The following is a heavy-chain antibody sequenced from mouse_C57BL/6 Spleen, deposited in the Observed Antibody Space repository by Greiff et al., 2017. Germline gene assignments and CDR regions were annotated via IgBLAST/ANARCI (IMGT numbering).Heavy chain of an antibody. CDR3: ASGGLRRGDY. Sequence: EVKLMESGGGLVQPGGSLSLSCAASGFTFTDYYMSWVRQPPGKALEWLGFIRNKANGYTTEYSASVKGRFTISRDNSQSILYLQMNALRAEDSATYYCASGGLRRGDYWGQGTSVTVSS. D-gene: IGHD2-2*01. J-gene: IGHJ4*01. V-gene: IGHV7-3*01. CDR1: GFTFTDYY. CDR2: IRNKANGYTT.